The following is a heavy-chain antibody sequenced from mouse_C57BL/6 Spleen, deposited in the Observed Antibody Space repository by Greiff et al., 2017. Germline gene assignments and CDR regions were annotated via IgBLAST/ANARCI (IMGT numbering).Heavy chain of an antibody. D-gene: IGHD2-1*01. Sequence: EVKVEESEGGLVQPGSSMKLSCTASGFTFSDYYMAWVRQVPEKGLEWVANINYDGSSTYYLDSLKSRFIISRDNAKNNLYLQMSSLKSEDTATYYCARALYYGNSFFDYWGQGTTLTVAS. CDR2: INYDGSST. CDR1: GFTFSDYY. V-gene: IGHV5-16*01. CDR3: ARALYYGNSFFDY. J-gene: IGHJ2*01.